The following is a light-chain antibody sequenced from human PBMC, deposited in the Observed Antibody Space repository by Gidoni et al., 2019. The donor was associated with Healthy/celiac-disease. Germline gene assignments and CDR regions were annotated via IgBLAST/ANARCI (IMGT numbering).Light chain of an antibody. V-gene: IGLV2-14*01. CDR3: SSYTSSSTLE. CDR2: EVS. CDR1: SSDVGGYNY. J-gene: IGLJ2*01. Sequence: QSALTQPASVSGSPGQSLTIPCTGTSSDVGGYNYVSWYQQHPGKAPKLMIYEVSNRPSGVPDRFAGSKSGNTASLTISGLQAEDEADYYCSSYTSSSTLEFGGGTKLTVL.